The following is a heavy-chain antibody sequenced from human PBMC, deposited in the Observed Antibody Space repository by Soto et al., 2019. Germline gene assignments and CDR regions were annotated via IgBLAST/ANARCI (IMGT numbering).Heavy chain of an antibody. Sequence: GGSLILSCAASGFTFRSYWMSWFRQAPWKWLACVSNIKQDGSEKYYVDSVKGRFTISRDNAKNSLYLQMNSLRAEDTAVYYCASIKRPSGHDSRDKAGYYFDYWGQGTLVTVSS. J-gene: IGHJ4*02. D-gene: IGHD3-22*01. CDR2: IKQDGSEK. CDR3: ASIKRPSGHDSRDKAGYYFDY. V-gene: IGHV3-7*03. CDR1: GFTFRSYW.